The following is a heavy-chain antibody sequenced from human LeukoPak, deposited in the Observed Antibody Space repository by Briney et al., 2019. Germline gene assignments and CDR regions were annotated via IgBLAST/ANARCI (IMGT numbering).Heavy chain of an antibody. J-gene: IGHJ4*02. D-gene: IGHD3-9*01. Sequence: PSGTLSLTCTVSGGSISSGGYYWSWIRQHPGKGLEWIGYIYYSGSTYYNPSLKSRVTISVDTSKNQFSLKLSSVTAADTAVYYCARGYYDILTGYSSSPHFDYWGQGTLVTVSS. CDR3: ARGYYDILTGYSSSPHFDY. CDR1: GGSISSGGYY. V-gene: IGHV4-31*03. CDR2: IYYSGST.